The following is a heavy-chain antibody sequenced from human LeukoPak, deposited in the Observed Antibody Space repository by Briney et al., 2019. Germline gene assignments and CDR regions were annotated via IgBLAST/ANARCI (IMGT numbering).Heavy chain of an antibody. J-gene: IGHJ4*02. Sequence: PGGSLRLSCAASGFTFSRFAMSWGPHAPEKGVECVSAICCRGGSTYYADSVKGRFTIYRDNPKNTLYLQINSLRAEDTAVYYCAKFLPTHIVVANYYFDYWGQGNLVTVSS. CDR2: ICCRGGST. V-gene: IGHV3-23*01. CDR1: GFTFSRFA. D-gene: IGHD2-21*01. CDR3: AKFLPTHIVVANYYFDY.